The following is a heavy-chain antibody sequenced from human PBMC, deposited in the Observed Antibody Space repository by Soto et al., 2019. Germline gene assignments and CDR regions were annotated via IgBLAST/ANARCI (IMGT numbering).Heavy chain of an antibody. D-gene: IGHD3-3*01. CDR3: ASLIGVDTFRDY. CDR2: IDPDGGSA. CDR1: GYSFTSYF. Sequence: ASVKVSCKASGYSFTSYFMHWVRQAPGQGPEWMGIIDPDGGSASDAKKFQGRVTMTTDTSTSTVYVALSSLRSEDTAVYYCASLIGVDTFRDYWGQGTLVTVSS. V-gene: IGHV1-46*01. J-gene: IGHJ4*02.